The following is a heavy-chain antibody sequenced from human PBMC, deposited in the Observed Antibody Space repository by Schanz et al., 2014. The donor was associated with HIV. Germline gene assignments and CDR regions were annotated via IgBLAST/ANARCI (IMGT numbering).Heavy chain of an antibody. CDR1: GYTFISYG. Sequence: QVHLVQSGAEVKKPGASVKVSCKASGYTFISYGITWVRQAPGQGLEWMGWINPNSGGKNYAQKFQGRVTMTRDTSSNTAYRERSRLRSDDTAVYYCARDADLNELWPRDYYHYTMDVWGQGTTVTFSS. J-gene: IGHJ6*02. D-gene: IGHD5-18*01. CDR2: INPNSGGK. V-gene: IGHV1-2*02. CDR3: ARDADLNELWPRDYYHYTMDV.